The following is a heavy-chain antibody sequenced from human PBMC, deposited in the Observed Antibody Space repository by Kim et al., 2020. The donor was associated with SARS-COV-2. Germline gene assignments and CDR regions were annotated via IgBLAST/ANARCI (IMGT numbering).Heavy chain of an antibody. Sequence: YVESVKGPFTSSRDNTKNSLYLQMNSLRAEDTAVYYCARVGIVAGSFDYWGQGTLVTVSS. J-gene: IGHJ4*02. V-gene: IGHV3-7*01. D-gene: IGHD5-12*01. CDR3: ARVGIVAGSFDY.